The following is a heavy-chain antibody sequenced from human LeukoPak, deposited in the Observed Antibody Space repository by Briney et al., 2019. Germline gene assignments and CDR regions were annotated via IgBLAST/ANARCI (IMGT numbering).Heavy chain of an antibody. D-gene: IGHD2-2*01. V-gene: IGHV1-18*01. CDR1: GYTFTSYG. CDR3: ASEYCSSTSCPAADY. J-gene: IGHJ4*02. Sequence: ASVRVSCKASGYTFTSYGISWVRQAPGQGLEWMGWISAYNDNTNYAQKLKGRVTMTTDTSTSISYMELRSLRSDDRAVYYCASEYCSSTSCPAADYWGQGTLVTVSS. CDR2: ISAYNDNT.